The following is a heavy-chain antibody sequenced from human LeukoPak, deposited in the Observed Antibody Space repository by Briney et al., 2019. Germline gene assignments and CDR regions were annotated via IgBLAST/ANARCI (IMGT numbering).Heavy chain of an antibody. CDR2: INHSGST. V-gene: IGHV4-4*02. J-gene: IGHJ4*02. CDR3: ARGSIAAWIH. Sequence: PSETLSLTRAVSGGSISSSNWWSWIRQPPGKGLEWIGEINHSGSTNYNPSLKSRVTISVDTSKNQFSLKLSSVTAADTAVYYCARGSIAAWIHWGQGTLVTVSS. D-gene: IGHD6-13*01. CDR1: GGSISSSNW.